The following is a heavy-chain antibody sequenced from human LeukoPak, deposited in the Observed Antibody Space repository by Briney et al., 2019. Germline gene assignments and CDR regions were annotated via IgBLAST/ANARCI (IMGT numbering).Heavy chain of an antibody. CDR1: GYTFTGYY. CDR2: INPNSGGT. D-gene: IGHD4-17*01. CDR3: ERGGNYGDSAEYFQH. V-gene: IGHV1-2*06. Sequence: GASVKVSCKASGYTFTGYYMHRVRQAPGQGLEWMGRINPNSGGTNYAQKFQGRVTMTRDTSISTAYMELSRLRSDDTAVYYCERGGNYGDSAEYFQHWGQGTLVTVSS. J-gene: IGHJ1*01.